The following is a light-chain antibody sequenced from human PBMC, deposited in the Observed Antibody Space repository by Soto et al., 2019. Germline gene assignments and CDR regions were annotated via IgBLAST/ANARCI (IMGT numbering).Light chain of an antibody. V-gene: IGLV1-51*01. Sequence: QSVMSQPPSVSAAPGQRVTISCSGSSSNIGGNSVFWYQQLPGTAPKLLIYDDDQRPSGIADRFSGSKSGTSATLGITGFQTGDEADYYCGSWDSSLSADVFGTGTKLTVL. CDR2: DDD. CDR3: GSWDSSLSADV. J-gene: IGLJ1*01. CDR1: SSNIGGNS.